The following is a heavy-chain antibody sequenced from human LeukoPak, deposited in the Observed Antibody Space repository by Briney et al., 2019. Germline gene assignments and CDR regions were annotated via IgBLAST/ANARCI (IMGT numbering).Heavy chain of an antibody. V-gene: IGHV3-23*01. D-gene: IGHD6-13*01. CDR3: AKKTPGTHPFDS. CDR1: GFTFSSSA. CDR2: SGTAGDT. Sequence: GGSLRLSCAASGFTFSSSAMNRVRQAPGKGLEWVSASGTAGDTYYADSVKGRFTISRDDSKNTLFLQMTSLRAEDTAVYYCAKKTPGTHPFDSWGQGTLVTVSP. J-gene: IGHJ4*02.